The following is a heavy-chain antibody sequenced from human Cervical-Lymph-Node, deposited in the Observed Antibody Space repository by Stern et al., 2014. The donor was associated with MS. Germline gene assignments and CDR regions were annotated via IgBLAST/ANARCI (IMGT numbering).Heavy chain of an antibody. CDR3: ASGSSGWSGY. V-gene: IGHV3-21*01. CDR1: GFTFSTYS. D-gene: IGHD6-19*01. CDR2: ISSRSSYI. J-gene: IGHJ4*02. Sequence: EVHLVESGGGLVKPGGSLRLSCGASGFTFSTYSMNWVRQAPGKGLEWVSSISSRSSYISYADSVKGRFTISRDNAKNSLYLQMNSLRAEDTAVYYCASGSSGWSGYWGQGTLVTVSS.